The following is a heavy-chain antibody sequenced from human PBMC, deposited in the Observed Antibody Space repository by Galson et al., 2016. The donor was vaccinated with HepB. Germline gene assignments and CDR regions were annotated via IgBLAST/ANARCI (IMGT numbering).Heavy chain of an antibody. CDR2: ISSSVSTI. J-gene: IGHJ4*02. CDR1: GFTFSSFE. D-gene: IGHD3-22*01. V-gene: IGHV3-48*03. Sequence: SLRLSCAASGFTFSSFEMHWVRQAPGEGLEWVSYISSSVSTIYYADSVKGRFTISRDDAKSSLFLQMNSLRAEDTGVYYCARGWARSTYYYDNSGYDSWGQGTLVIVSS. CDR3: ARGWARSTYYYDNSGYDS.